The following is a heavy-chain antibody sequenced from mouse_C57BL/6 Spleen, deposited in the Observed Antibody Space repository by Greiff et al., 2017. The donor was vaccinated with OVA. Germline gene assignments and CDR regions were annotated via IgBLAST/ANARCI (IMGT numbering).Heavy chain of an antibody. J-gene: IGHJ3*01. V-gene: IGHV1-22*01. CDR1: GYTFTDYN. CDR2: INPNNGGT. CDR3: ARGEGYSNYVGAY. Sequence: EVQLQQSGPELVKPGASVKMSCKASGYTFTDYNMHWVKQSHGKSLEWIGYINPNNGGTSYNQKFKGKATLTVNKSSSTAYMELRSLTSEESAVYYWARGEGYSNYVGAYWGQGTLVTVSA. D-gene: IGHD2-5*01.